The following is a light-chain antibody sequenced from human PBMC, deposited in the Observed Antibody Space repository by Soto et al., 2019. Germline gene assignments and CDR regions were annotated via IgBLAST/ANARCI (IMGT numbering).Light chain of an antibody. CDR1: SSDVGSYNL. V-gene: IGLV2-23*01. CDR2: ERS. CDR3: CSYAGSSTVI. J-gene: IGLJ2*01. Sequence: QSALTQPASVSGSPGQSITLSCTGTSSDVGSYNLVSWYQQHPGKAPKLMIYERSKRPSGVSNRFSGSKSGNTASLTISGLQAEDEADYYCCSYAGSSTVIFGGGTKLTVL.